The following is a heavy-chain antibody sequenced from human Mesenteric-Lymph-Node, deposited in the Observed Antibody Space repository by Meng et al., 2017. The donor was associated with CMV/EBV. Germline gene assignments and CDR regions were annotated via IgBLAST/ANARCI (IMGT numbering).Heavy chain of an antibody. CDR3: ATDIRMTTDFDY. Sequence: SETLSLTCTVSGGSISSTSYYWGWIRQPPGKGLEWIGSIYYSGSTYYSPSLQSRVTISVDTSKNQFSLKLSFVTAADTAVYYCATDIRMTTDFDYWGQGTLVTVSS. D-gene: IGHD4-11*01. CDR1: GGSISSTSYY. J-gene: IGHJ4*02. V-gene: IGHV4-39*01. CDR2: IYYSGST.